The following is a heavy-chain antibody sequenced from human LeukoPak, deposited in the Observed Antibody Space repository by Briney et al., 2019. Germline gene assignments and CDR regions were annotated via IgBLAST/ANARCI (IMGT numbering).Heavy chain of an antibody. Sequence: GGSLRLSCAASGFTFSSDSMNWVRQAPGKGLEWVSYISSSSSTIYYADSAKGRFTISRDNAKNSLYLQMNSLRAEDTAVYYCARLPYCSGGSCYSRDNWGQGTLVTVSS. CDR1: GFTFSSDS. V-gene: IGHV3-48*01. CDR3: ARLPYCSGGSCYSRDN. D-gene: IGHD2-15*01. CDR2: ISSSSSTI. J-gene: IGHJ4*02.